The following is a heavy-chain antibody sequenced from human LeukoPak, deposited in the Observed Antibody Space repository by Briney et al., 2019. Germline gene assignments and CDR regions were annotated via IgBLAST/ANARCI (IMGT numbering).Heavy chain of an antibody. Sequence: GGSLRLSCAASGFTFSSYSMNWVRQAPGKGLEWVSSISRSSSYIYYADSVKGRFTISRDNAKNSLYLQMNSLRAEDTAVYYCARATHDYGDYVDYYYYYGMDVWGKGTTVTVSS. J-gene: IGHJ6*04. CDR2: ISRSSSYI. V-gene: IGHV3-21*01. CDR3: ARATHDYGDYVDYYYYYGMDV. CDR1: GFTFSSYS. D-gene: IGHD4-17*01.